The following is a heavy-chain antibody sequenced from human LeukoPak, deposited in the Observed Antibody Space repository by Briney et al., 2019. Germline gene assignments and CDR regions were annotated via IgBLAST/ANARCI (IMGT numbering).Heavy chain of an antibody. J-gene: IGHJ4*02. D-gene: IGHD3-10*01. V-gene: IGHV3-23*01. CDR1: GFTFSSYA. Sequence: GGSLRLSCAASGFTFSSYAMSWVRQAPGKGLEWVSGITSSGGSTYYADSVKGRFTISRDNSKNTLFLQMNSLRVEDTAVYYCAKSPCGSGSYSCRAFDYWGQGTLVTVSS. CDR3: AKSPCGSGSYSCRAFDY. CDR2: ITSSGGST.